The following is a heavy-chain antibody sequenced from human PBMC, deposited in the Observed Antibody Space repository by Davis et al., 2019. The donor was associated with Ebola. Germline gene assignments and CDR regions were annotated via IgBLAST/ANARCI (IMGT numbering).Heavy chain of an antibody. CDR2: IYSGGST. CDR1: GFTVSSNY. V-gene: IGHV3-53*01. CDR3: ARDRGEHYDFWSGYHYGMDV. Sequence: GESLKISCAASGFTVSSNYMSWVRQAPGKGLEWVSVIYSGGSTYYADSVKGRFTISRDNSKNTLYLQMNSLRAEDTAVYYCARDRGEHYDFWSGYHYGMDVWGQGTTVTVSS. D-gene: IGHD3-3*01. J-gene: IGHJ6*02.